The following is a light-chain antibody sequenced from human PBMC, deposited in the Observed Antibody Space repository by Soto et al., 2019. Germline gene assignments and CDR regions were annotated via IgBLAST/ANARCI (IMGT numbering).Light chain of an antibody. CDR3: QQYGSSPTT. V-gene: IGKV3-20*01. J-gene: IGKJ2*01. Sequence: EIVLTQSPGTLSLSPGERATLSCRASRSVSSSYLAWYQQKPGQAPRLLIYGASSRATGIPDRFSGSGSGTDFTLTISRLEPEDFAVYYCQQYGSSPTTFGQGTNLEIK. CDR2: GAS. CDR1: RSVSSSY.